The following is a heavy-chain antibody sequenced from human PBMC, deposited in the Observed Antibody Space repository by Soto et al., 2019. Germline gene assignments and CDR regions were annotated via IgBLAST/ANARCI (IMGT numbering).Heavy chain of an antibody. D-gene: IGHD3-22*01. V-gene: IGHV1-69*01. CDR3: AREEPGDYYSPRGAFDI. Sequence: QVQLVQSGAEVKKPGSSVKVSCKASGGTFSSYAISWVRQAPGQGLEWMGGIIPIFGTANYAQKFQGRVTITADESTSTAYMEVSSLRSEDTAVYYCAREEPGDYYSPRGAFDIWGQGTMVTVSS. J-gene: IGHJ3*02. CDR2: IIPIFGTA. CDR1: GGTFSSYA.